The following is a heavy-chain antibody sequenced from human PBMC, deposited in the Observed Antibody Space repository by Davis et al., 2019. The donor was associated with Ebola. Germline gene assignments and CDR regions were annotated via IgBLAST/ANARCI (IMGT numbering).Heavy chain of an antibody. CDR2: INPSGGST. V-gene: IGHV1-46*01. D-gene: IGHD2-2*02. CDR1: GYTFTSYG. CDR3: ARACGGVGSSTSCYTKAWYFDL. J-gene: IGHJ2*01. Sequence: ASVKVSCKASGYTFTSYGISWVRQAPGQGLEWMGIINPSGGSTSYAQKFQGRVTMTRDTSTSTVYMELSSLRSEDTAVYYCARACGGVGSSTSCYTKAWYFDLWGRGTLVTVSS.